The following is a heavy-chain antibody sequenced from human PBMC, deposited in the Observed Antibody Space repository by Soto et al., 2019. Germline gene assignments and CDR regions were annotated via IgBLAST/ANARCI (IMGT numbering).Heavy chain of an antibody. CDR3: ARPPTDNYFDY. V-gene: IGHV3-30-3*01. CDR1: GFTFSGYA. D-gene: IGHD4-4*01. Sequence: GESLKISCAASGFTFSGYAMHWVRQAPGKGLKWVAVISYDGSNKYYADSVKGRFTISRDNSKNTLYLQMNSLRAEDTAVYYCARPPTDNYFDYWGQGTLVNVSS. CDR2: ISYDGSNK. J-gene: IGHJ4*02.